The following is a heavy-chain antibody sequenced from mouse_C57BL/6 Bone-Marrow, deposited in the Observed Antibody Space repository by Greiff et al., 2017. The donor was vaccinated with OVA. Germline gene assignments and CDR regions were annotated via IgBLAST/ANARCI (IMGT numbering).Heavy chain of an antibody. CDR3: AREGDYYGSGYYAMDY. Sequence: QVQLQQSGAELMKPGASVKLSCKATGYTFTGYWIEWVKQRPGHGLEWIGEILPGSGSTNYNEKFKGKATFTADTSSNTAYMQLSSLTTEDSAIYYCAREGDYYGSGYYAMDYWGQGTSVTVSS. J-gene: IGHJ4*01. CDR1: GYTFTGYW. CDR2: ILPGSGST. V-gene: IGHV1-9*01. D-gene: IGHD1-1*01.